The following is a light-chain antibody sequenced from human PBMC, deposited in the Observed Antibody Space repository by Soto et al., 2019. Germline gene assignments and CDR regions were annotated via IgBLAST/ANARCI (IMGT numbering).Light chain of an antibody. Sequence: EIVMTQSPVTLSVSPGERATLSCRASQSVSSDVAWYQQKPGQAPRLLIYAASTGASGIPARFSASGSGTEFTLTISSLQSEDFAVYYCLQYNDWPLTFGGGTKVEIK. CDR1: QSVSSD. CDR3: LQYNDWPLT. J-gene: IGKJ4*01. V-gene: IGKV3-15*01. CDR2: AAS.